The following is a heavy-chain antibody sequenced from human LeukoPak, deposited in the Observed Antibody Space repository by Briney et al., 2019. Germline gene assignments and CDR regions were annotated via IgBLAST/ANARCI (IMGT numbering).Heavy chain of an antibody. D-gene: IGHD3-22*01. V-gene: IGHV1-46*01. CDR2: LNPSGGSS. CDR3: ARKSSSGYYYGGALDY. Sequence: ASVKVSCKASGYTVTSYYMHWVRQAPGQGLEWMAILNPSGGSSSYAQKFQGRVTITRDTSASTAYMELSSLRSEDTAVYYCARKSSSGYYYGGALDYWGQGTLVTVSS. J-gene: IGHJ4*02. CDR1: GYTVTSYY.